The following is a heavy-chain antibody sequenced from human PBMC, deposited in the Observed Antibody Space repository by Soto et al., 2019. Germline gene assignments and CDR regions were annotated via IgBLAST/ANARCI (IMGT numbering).Heavy chain of an antibody. D-gene: IGHD3-16*02. V-gene: IGHV1-69*13. CDR3: ARESRLSKWFDP. Sequence: SVKVSCKASGGTFSSYAISWVRQAPGQGLEWMGGIIPIFGTANYAQKSQGRVTITADESTSTAYMELSSLRSEDTAVYYCARESRLSKWFDPCGQGTLVTLCS. CDR2: IIPIFGTA. CDR1: GGTFSSYA. J-gene: IGHJ5*02.